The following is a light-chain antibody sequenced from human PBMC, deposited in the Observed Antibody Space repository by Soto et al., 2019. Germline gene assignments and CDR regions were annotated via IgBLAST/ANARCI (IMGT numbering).Light chain of an antibody. V-gene: IGKV3-15*01. J-gene: IGKJ3*01. CDR1: QSVRSN. Sequence: EIVMTQSPATLSVSPGERATLSCRASQSVRSNVAWYQQKPGQAPRLLIYGASTRATAIPARFSGSGSGTEFTLTFSSLQSEDFAVYYCQQYNTWPLFFGPGTKVDIK. CDR2: GAS. CDR3: QQYNTWPLF.